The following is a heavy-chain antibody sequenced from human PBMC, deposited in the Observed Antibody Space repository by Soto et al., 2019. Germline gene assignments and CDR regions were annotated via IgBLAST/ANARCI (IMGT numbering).Heavy chain of an antibody. CDR3: ARRTSAFDV. CDR2: IIPSLGIP. Sequence: QVQLVQSGAEVKKPGSSVKVSCKASGGTFNSYDIHWVRQAPGQGLEWMGRIIPSLGIPNYAQALQGRLTITANVATRTAYMELTNLKSGDTAMYYCARRTSAFDVWGQGTVVTVS. V-gene: IGHV1-69*02. J-gene: IGHJ3*01. CDR1: GGTFNSYD. D-gene: IGHD2-2*01.